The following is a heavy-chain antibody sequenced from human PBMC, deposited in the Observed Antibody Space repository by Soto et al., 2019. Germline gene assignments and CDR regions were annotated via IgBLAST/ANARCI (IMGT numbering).Heavy chain of an antibody. Sequence: SETLSLTCTVSGDSITSSKHYWSWIRQHPGKGLEWIGYIYYSGSTYYNPSLKSRVTISVDTSKNQFSLKLSSVTAADTAVYYCARRYGGNFDYWGQGTLVTVSS. CDR2: IYYSGST. CDR1: GDSITSSKHY. CDR3: ARRYGGNFDY. J-gene: IGHJ4*02. V-gene: IGHV4-31*03. D-gene: IGHD2-15*01.